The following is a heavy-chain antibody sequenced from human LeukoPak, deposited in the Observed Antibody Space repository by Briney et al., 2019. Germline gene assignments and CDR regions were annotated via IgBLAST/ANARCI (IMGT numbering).Heavy chain of an antibody. D-gene: IGHD5-18*01. CDR3: ARGGSGYSYGHDY. J-gene: IGHJ4*02. V-gene: IGHV4-59*01. CDR1: GGPLSSYY. CDR2: IYYSGST. Sequence: PSETLSLTCTVSGGPLSSYYWSWIRQPPGKGLEWIGYIYYSGSTNYNPSLKSRVTISVDTSKNQFSLKLSSVTAADTAVYYCARGGSGYSYGHDYWGQGTLVTVSS.